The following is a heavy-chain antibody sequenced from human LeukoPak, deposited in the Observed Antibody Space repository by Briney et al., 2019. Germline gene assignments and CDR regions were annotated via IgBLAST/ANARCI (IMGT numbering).Heavy chain of an antibody. CDR2: VYTSGST. D-gene: IGHD5-12*01. V-gene: IGHV4-4*07. J-gene: IGHJ4*02. CDR1: SGSLSSSY. CDR3: ARRRVATIILRGPFDY. Sequence: PSETLSLTCTLSSGSLSSSYWSWIRQPAGKGLEWIGRVYTSGSTNYNPSLKSRVAMSVDTSKNQFSLDLTSVTAADTAVYYCARRRVATIILRGPFDYWGQGTLVTVSS.